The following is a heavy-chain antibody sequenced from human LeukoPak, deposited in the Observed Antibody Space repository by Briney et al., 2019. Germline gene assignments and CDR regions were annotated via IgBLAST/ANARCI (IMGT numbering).Heavy chain of an antibody. J-gene: IGHJ4*02. D-gene: IGHD6-13*01. CDR2: ISHDGSDK. CDR1: GFTFNTYA. Sequence: GGSLRLSCEASGFTFNTYAMRWVRQPPGKGLEWVALISHDGSDKIYTDSVKGRFTISRDNSESTLYLQMDSLRGDDAAVYYCAKAVGRISWSFGYWGQGALVTVSS. V-gene: IGHV3-30*18. CDR3: AKAVGRISWSFGY.